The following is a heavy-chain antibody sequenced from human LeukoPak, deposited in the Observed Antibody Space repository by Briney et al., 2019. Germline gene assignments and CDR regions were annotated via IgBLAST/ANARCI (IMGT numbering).Heavy chain of an antibody. Sequence: GGSLRLSCSASGFTFSSYSMNWVRQAPGKGLEWVSSISSSSSYIYYADSVKGRFTISRDNAKNSLYLQMNSLRAEDTAVYYCAREQLRGSSLDYWGQGTLVTVSS. V-gene: IGHV3-21*01. CDR1: GFTFSSYS. CDR2: ISSSSSYI. D-gene: IGHD1-26*01. J-gene: IGHJ4*02. CDR3: AREQLRGSSLDY.